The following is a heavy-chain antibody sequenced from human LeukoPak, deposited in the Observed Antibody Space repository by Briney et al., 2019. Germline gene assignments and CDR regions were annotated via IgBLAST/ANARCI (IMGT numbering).Heavy chain of an antibody. J-gene: IGHJ6*03. Sequence: PSETLSLTCTVSGGSISSGSYYWSWIRQPAGKGLEWIGRIYTSGSTNYNPSLKSRVTISVDTSKNQISLKLSSVTAADTAVYYCARALVVPAANLYYYYYYMDVWGKGTTVTVSS. CDR1: GGSISSGSYY. CDR3: ARALVVPAANLYYYYYYMDV. D-gene: IGHD2-2*01. CDR2: IYTSGST. V-gene: IGHV4-61*02.